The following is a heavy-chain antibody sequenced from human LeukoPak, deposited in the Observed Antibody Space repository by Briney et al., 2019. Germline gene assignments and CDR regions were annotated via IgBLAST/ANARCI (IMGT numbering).Heavy chain of an antibody. V-gene: IGHV1-3*01. Sequence: ASVKVSCKASGFTFTDYIIHWVRQAPGQRLEWMGWMNAGIGNTKYSQNFQGRVTITRDTSASTAYMELSSLRSEDTAVYYCTREVWGFDPWGQGTLVTVSS. CDR2: MNAGIGNT. CDR1: GFTFTDYI. D-gene: IGHD7-27*01. J-gene: IGHJ5*02. CDR3: TREVWGFDP.